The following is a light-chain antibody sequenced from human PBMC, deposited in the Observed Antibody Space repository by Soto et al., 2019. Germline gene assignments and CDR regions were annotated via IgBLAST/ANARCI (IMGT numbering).Light chain of an antibody. CDR3: SSYATSTTVL. CDR1: SSDVGGYNY. CDR2: DVS. V-gene: IGLV2-14*03. J-gene: IGLJ2*01. Sequence: QSALTQPASVSGSPGQSITISCTGTSSDVGGYNYVSWYQQHPGRAPQLMIYDVSHRPSVVSNRFSGSRSGNTASLTISGLQAEDEADYYCSSYATSTTVLFGGGTKLTVL.